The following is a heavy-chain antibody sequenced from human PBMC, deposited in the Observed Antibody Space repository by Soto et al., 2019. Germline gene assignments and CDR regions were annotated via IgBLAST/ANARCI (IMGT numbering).Heavy chain of an antibody. D-gene: IGHD5-12*01. CDR3: ARRGRDGYNSDYFDY. V-gene: IGHV5-51*01. Sequence: GESLKISCKGSGYSFTSYWIGWVRQMPGKGLEWMGIIYPGDSDTRYSPSFQGQVTISADKSISTAYLQWSSLKASDTAMYYRARRGRDGYNSDYFDYWGQGTLVTVSS. J-gene: IGHJ4*02. CDR1: GYSFTSYW. CDR2: IYPGDSDT.